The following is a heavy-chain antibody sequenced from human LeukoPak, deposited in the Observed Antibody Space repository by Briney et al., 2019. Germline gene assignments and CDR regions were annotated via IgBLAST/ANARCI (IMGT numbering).Heavy chain of an antibody. J-gene: IGHJ3*02. Sequence: MSSETLSLTCTVSGGSISSYYWSWIRQPPGKGLEWIGYIYYSGSTNYNPSLKSRVTISVDTSKNQFSLKLSSVTAADTAVYYCVREERNYYDSSGYSAIWGQGTMVTVSS. CDR1: GGSISSYY. D-gene: IGHD3-22*01. V-gene: IGHV4-59*01. CDR3: VREERNYYDSSGYSAI. CDR2: IYYSGST.